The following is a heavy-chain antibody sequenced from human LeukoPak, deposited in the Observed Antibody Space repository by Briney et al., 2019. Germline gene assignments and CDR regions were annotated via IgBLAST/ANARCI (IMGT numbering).Heavy chain of an antibody. CDR1: GFTFSSYG. CDR2: IWYDGSNI. V-gene: IGHV3-33*01. J-gene: IGHJ4*02. Sequence: GGSLRLSCAASGFTFSSYGMHWVRQAPGKGLEWVAVIWYDGSNIHYADSVKGRFTISRDNSKNTLYLQMNSLRAEDTAVYYCARALRAIVVVTASDYWGQGTLVTVSS. D-gene: IGHD2-21*02. CDR3: ARALRAIVVVTASDY.